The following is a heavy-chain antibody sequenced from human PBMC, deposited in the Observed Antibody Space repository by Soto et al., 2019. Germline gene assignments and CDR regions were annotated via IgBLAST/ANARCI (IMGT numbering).Heavy chain of an antibody. CDR3: TGTMVRGIKILYYFYMDV. D-gene: IGHD3-10*01. CDR2: ISGSGDGR. V-gene: IGHV3-23*01. J-gene: IGHJ6*03. CDR1: GFTFSNYV. Sequence: GGSLRLSCDTSGFTFSNYVMTWVRQAPGRGLEWVSSISGSGDGRSYADSVKGRFTISRDNAKNSLYLQVNSLRAEDTAVYYCTGTMVRGIKILYYFYMDVWGKGTTVTVSS.